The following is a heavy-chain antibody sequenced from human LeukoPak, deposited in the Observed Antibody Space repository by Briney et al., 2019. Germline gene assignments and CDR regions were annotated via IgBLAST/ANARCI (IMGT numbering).Heavy chain of an antibody. CDR1: GYSFTSYW. J-gene: IGHJ4*02. V-gene: IGHV5-51*01. D-gene: IGHD3-3*01. Sequence: GASLQISCKGSGYSFTSYWIGWVRQLPGKGLEWMGIIYPGDSDTRYSPSFQGQVTISADKSISTAYLQWSSLKASDTAMYYCARHLSHYDFWSGYYIGDGYYFDYWGQGTLVTVSS. CDR3: ARHLSHYDFWSGYYIGDGYYFDY. CDR2: IYPGDSDT.